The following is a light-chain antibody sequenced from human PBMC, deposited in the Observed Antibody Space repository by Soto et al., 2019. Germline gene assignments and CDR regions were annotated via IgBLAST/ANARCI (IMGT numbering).Light chain of an antibody. Sequence: EIVMTQSPVTLSVSPVEIATLSCTASQNVLSNLAWYQQKPGQSPRLLIYGASARATGIPARFSGSGSGTEFTLTISSLQSEDFALYYCQKYNNWPITFGQGTRREIK. CDR2: GAS. CDR3: QKYNNWPIT. V-gene: IGKV3-15*01. CDR1: QNVLSN. J-gene: IGKJ5*01.